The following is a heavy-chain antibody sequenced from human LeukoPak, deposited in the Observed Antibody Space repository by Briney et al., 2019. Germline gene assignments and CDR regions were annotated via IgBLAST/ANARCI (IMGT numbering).Heavy chain of an antibody. CDR1: GFTFSSYA. D-gene: IGHD1-26*01. CDR3: AKDRGGSYTGNDFDY. CDR2: ISYDGSNK. Sequence: GGSLRLSCAASGFTFSSYAMHWVRQAPGKGLEWVAVISYDGSNKYYADSVKGRFTISRDNSKNTLYLQMNSLRAEDTAVYYCAKDRGGSYTGNDFDYWGQGTLVTVSS. J-gene: IGHJ4*02. V-gene: IGHV3-30-3*01.